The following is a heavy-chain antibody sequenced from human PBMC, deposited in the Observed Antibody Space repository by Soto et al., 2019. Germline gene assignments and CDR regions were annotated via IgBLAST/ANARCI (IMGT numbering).Heavy chain of an antibody. J-gene: IGHJ4*02. Sequence: EVQLVESGGGLVQPGGSLRLSCAASGFTFSSYWMSWVRQAPGKGLEWVANIKQDGSEKYYVDSVKGRFTISRDNAKNSLYLQMNSLRAEDTAVYYCARVLSGYCSGGSCYSPYYFDYWGQGTLVTVSS. V-gene: IGHV3-7*01. CDR3: ARVLSGYCSGGSCYSPYYFDY. CDR1: GFTFSSYW. CDR2: IKQDGSEK. D-gene: IGHD2-15*01.